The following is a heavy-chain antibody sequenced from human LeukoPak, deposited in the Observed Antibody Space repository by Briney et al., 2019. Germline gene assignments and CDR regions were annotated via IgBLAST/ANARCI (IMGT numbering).Heavy chain of an antibody. CDR1: GGSISSSSYY. CDR2: IYYSGST. J-gene: IGHJ6*03. V-gene: IGHV4-39*01. Sequence: SETLSLTCTVSGGSISSSSYYWGWIRQPPGKGLEWIGNIYYSGSTYYNPSLKSRVTISVDTSKNQFSLKLTSVTAADTAVYYCARHALGYCSGGRCSIPYYYYMDVWGKGTTVTVSS. D-gene: IGHD2-15*01. CDR3: ARHALGYCSGGRCSIPYYYYMDV.